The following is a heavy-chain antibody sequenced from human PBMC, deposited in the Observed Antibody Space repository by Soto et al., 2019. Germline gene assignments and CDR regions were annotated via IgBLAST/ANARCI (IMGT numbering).Heavy chain of an antibody. CDR3: ATDHRGYGGDDAFDI. Sequence: EVQLVESGGGLAQPGRSLRLSCAASGFTFDDYAMYWDRQAPGTGLELVSGIGWNYDKIGYADSVKGRFTISRDNAKSSLYLQMPRLRAEHTSMYYCATDHRGYGGDDAFDIWGQGTMVIVSP. J-gene: IGHJ3*02. D-gene: IGHD5-12*01. CDR2: IGWNYDKI. CDR1: GFTFDDYA. V-gene: IGHV3-9*01.